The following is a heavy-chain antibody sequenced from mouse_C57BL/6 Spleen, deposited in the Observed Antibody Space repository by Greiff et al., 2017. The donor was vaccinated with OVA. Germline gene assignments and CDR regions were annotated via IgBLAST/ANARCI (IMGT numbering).Heavy chain of an antibody. J-gene: IGHJ1*03. CDR1: GFTFSSYT. CDR3: ARQGYYGSSYGYFDV. CDR2: ISGGGGNT. Sequence: EVQGVESGGGLVKPGGSLKLSCAASGFTFSSYTMSWVRQTPEKRLEWVATISGGGGNTYYPDSVKGRFTISRDNAKNTLYLQMSSLRSEDTAVYYCARQGYYGSSYGYFDVWGTGTTVTVSS. D-gene: IGHD1-1*01. V-gene: IGHV5-9*04.